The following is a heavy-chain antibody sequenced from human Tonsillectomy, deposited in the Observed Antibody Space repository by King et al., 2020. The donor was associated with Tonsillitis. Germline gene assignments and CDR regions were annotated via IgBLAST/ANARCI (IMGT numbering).Heavy chain of an antibody. V-gene: IGHV3-43*01. Sequence: QLVQSGGVVVQPGGSLRLSCAASGFTFDDYIMHWVRQAPGKGLEWVSLISWDGGSTYYADSVKGRFTISRDNSKNSLYLQMNSLRTEDTALYSCAKGPGGATKGDYFDYWGQGTLVTVSS. CDR3: AKGPGGATKGDYFDY. CDR1: GFTFDDYI. J-gene: IGHJ4*02. CDR2: ISWDGGST. D-gene: IGHD1-26*01.